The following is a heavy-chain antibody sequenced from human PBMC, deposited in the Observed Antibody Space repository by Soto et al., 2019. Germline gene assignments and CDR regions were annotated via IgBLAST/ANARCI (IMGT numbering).Heavy chain of an antibody. CDR3: ARVNLGQQLVEDYYYYYYMDV. CDR2: ISSSGSTI. V-gene: IGHV3-11*01. CDR1: GFTFSDYY. J-gene: IGHJ6*03. D-gene: IGHD6-13*01. Sequence: GGSLRLSCAASGFTFSDYYMSWIRQAPGKGLEWVSYISSSGSTIYYADSVKGRFTISRDNAKNSLYLQMNSLRAEDTAVYYCARVNLGQQLVEDYYYYYYMDVWGKGTTVTVSS.